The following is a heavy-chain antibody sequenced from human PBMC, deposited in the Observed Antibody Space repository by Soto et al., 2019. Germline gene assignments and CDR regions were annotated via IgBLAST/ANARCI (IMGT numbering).Heavy chain of an antibody. CDR2: ISGSGGST. CDR3: AKDFSTYYHFLSGYYLRVGDAIHI. CDR1: GFTFSSYA. Sequence: HPGGSLRLSCAASGFTFSSYAMSWVRQAPGKGLEWVSAISGSGGSTYYADSVKGRFTISRDNSKNTLYLQMNSLRAEDTAVYYCAKDFSTYYHFLSGYYLRVGDAIHISGQATIVTVSS. V-gene: IGHV3-23*01. J-gene: IGHJ3*02. D-gene: IGHD3-3*01.